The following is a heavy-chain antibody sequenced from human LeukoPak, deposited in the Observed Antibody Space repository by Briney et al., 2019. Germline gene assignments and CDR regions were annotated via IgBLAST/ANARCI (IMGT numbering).Heavy chain of an antibody. Sequence: GGSLRLSCAASGFTFSGSAMHWVRQASGKGLEWVGRIRSKANSYATAYAASVKGRFTTSRDDSKNTAYLQMNSLKTEDTAVYYCTRHGTYYYDSRGPYWGQGTLVTVSS. D-gene: IGHD3-22*01. CDR2: IRSKANSYAT. J-gene: IGHJ4*02. V-gene: IGHV3-73*01. CDR3: TRHGTYYYDSRGPY. CDR1: GFTFSGSA.